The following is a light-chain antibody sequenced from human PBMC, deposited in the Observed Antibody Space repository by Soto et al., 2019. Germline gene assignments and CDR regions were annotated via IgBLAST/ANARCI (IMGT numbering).Light chain of an antibody. V-gene: IGLV2-14*01. CDR2: EVN. J-gene: IGLJ3*02. CDR1: SRDVGGYNY. Sequence: QSALTQPPSVTGSPGQSITISCTGTSRDVGGYNYVSWYQQHPGKAPKVMIYEVNNRPSGVSDRFSGSKSGNTASLTISGLQAEDEAVYFCSSYTGSSTLGEMFGGGTKVTVL. CDR3: SSYTGSSTLGEM.